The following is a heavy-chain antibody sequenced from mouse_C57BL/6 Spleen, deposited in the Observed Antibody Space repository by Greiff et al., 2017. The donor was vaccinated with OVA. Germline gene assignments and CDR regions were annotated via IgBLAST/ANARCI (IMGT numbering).Heavy chain of an antibody. Sequence: QVQLQQPGTELVKPGASVKLSCKASGYTFTSYWMPWVKQRPGQGLEWIGNINPSNGGTNYNDKFKSKATLTVDKSSSTAYMQLSSLTSEDSAVYYCARNDYYGSYYDFDDWGTGTTVTVSS. CDR2: INPSNGGT. V-gene: IGHV1-53*01. J-gene: IGHJ1*03. CDR1: GYTFTSYW. CDR3: ARNDYYGSYYDFDD. D-gene: IGHD1-1*01.